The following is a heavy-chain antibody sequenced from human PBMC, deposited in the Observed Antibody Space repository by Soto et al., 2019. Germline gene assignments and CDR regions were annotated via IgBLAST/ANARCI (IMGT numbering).Heavy chain of an antibody. CDR2: IYPGDSDT. CDR3: VATYGDYLDY. V-gene: IGHV5-51*01. D-gene: IGHD4-17*01. CDR1: EYNFSTYW. J-gene: IGHJ4*02. Sequence: GESLKISCKGSEYNFSTYWIAWVRQMPGKGLEWMGIIYPGDSDTRYSPSFQGQVTISADKSISTAYLQWSSLKASDTAIYYCVATYGDYLDYWGQGTLVTVSS.